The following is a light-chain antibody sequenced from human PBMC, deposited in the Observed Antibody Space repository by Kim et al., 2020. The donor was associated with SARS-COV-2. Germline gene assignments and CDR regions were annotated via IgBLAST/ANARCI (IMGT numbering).Light chain of an antibody. CDR1: QIISGY. V-gene: IGKV3-15*01. CDR3: QQYNNWPPMYT. J-gene: IGKJ2*01. Sequence: SPRAPATLSCRPSQIISGYLAWYPQKPGQSPRLLIYGASSRATRIPARFSGSGSATEFTLTISSLQSEDFAVYSCQQYNNWPPMYTFGQGTTLEI. CDR2: GAS.